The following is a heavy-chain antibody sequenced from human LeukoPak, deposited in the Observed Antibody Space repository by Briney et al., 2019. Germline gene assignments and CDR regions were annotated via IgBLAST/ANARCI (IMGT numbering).Heavy chain of an antibody. CDR2: IYYSGST. J-gene: IGHJ5*02. V-gene: IGHV4-39*01. CDR3: ARRSPLYNWFDP. Sequence: SETLSLTCTVSGGSISSSSYYWGWIRRPPGKGLEWIGSIYYSGSTYYNPSLKSRVTISVDTSKNQFSLKLSSVTAADTAVYYCARRSPLYNWFDPWGQGTLVTVSS. D-gene: IGHD3-10*01. CDR1: GGSISSSSYY.